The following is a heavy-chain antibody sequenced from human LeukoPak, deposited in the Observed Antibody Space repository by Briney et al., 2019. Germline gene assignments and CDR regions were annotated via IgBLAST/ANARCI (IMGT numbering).Heavy chain of an antibody. CDR1: GFTFSSYG. J-gene: IGHJ4*02. V-gene: IGHV3-33*01. CDR2: IWYDGSNK. Sequence: GGSLGLSCAASGFTFSSYGMHWVRQAPGKGLEWVAVIWYDGSNKYYADSVKGRFTISRDNSKNTLYLQMNSLRAEDTAVYYCARDPDGSGSHDYWGQGTLVTVSS. CDR3: ARDPDGSGSHDY. D-gene: IGHD3-10*01.